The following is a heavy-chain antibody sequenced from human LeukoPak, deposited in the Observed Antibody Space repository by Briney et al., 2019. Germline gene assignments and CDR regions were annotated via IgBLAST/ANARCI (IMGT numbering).Heavy chain of an antibody. CDR1: GGTFSSYA. Sequence: SVKVSCKASGGTFSSYAISWVRQAPGQGLEWMGGIIPIFGTANYAQKFQGRVTITADESTSTAYMELSSLRSEDTAVYYCAGHSSSWLGERYWFDPWGQGTLVTVSS. V-gene: IGHV1-69*01. D-gene: IGHD6-13*01. J-gene: IGHJ5*02. CDR2: IIPIFGTA. CDR3: AGHSSSWLGERYWFDP.